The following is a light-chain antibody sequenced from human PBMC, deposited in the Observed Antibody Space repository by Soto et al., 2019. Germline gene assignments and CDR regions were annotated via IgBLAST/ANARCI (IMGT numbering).Light chain of an antibody. J-gene: IGLJ1*01. CDR2: VNN. V-gene: IGLV1-40*01. CDR3: QSYDDSLSTYV. CDR1: SSSIGAGYH. Sequence: QSVLTQPPSVSGAPGQRVTISCTGSSSSIGAGYHVHWYQQLPGAAPKLLISVNNNRPSGVPDRFSGSRSGTSASLAIAGLQAEDVADYYCQSYDDSLSTYVFGTGTKLTVL.